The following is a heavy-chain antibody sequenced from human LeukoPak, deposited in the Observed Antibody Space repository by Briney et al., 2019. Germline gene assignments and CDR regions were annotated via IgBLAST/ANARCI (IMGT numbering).Heavy chain of an antibody. J-gene: IGHJ4*02. D-gene: IGHD3-16*01. CDR2: IYYSGST. CDR1: GGSINNYY. Sequence: PSETLSLTCTMSGGSINNYYWSWIRLPPGKGLEWIGYIYYSGSTNYNPSLKSRVTISVDTSKNQFSLKLSSVTAADTAVYYCARETYDYVWVYDYWGQGTLVTVSS. CDR3: ARETYDYVWVYDY. V-gene: IGHV4-59*01.